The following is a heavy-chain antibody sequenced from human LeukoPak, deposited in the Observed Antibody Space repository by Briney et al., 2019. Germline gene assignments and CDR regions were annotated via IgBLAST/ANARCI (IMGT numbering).Heavy chain of an antibody. CDR3: ARPESIITAGSRLDI. CDR2: IYSGGDT. D-gene: IGHD6-13*01. V-gene: IGHV3-66*01. Sequence: GASLRLSCAASGFTVSSNYMSWVRQAPGKGLEWVSVIYSGGDTYYADSVQSRFTISRDNSTNTLFLQMNSRRAEDTAVYYCARPESIITAGSRLDIWGQGTMVTVSS. J-gene: IGHJ3*02. CDR1: GFTVSSNY.